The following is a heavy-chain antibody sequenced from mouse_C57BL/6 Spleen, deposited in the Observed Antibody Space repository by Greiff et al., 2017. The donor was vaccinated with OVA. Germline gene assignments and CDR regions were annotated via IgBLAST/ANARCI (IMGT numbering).Heavy chain of an antibody. Sequence: VQLQQSGAELVRPGASVTLSCKASGYTFTDYEMHWVKQTPVHGLEWIGAIDPETGGTAYNQKFKGKAILTADKSSSTAYMELRSLTSEDSAVYYCTRPTGSGFAYWGQGTLVTVSA. CDR2: IDPETGGT. D-gene: IGHD4-1*02. CDR1: GYTFTDYE. V-gene: IGHV1-15*01. CDR3: TRPTGSGFAY. J-gene: IGHJ3*01.